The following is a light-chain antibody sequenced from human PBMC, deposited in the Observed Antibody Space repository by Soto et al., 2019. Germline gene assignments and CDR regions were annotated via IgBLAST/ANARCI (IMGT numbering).Light chain of an antibody. Sequence: EIVLTQSPGTLSLSPGERATLSCRASQSVNSNHLAWHQQKPGQAPRLLIYGVSSRATGIPDRFSGSGSGTDLTLTISSLEPEDLAVYYCQQRGTFGPGTTGDIK. CDR3: QQRGT. J-gene: IGKJ3*01. CDR2: GVS. V-gene: IGKV3-20*01. CDR1: QSVNSNH.